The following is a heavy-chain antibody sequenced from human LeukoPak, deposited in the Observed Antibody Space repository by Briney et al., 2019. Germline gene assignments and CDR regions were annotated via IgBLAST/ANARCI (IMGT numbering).Heavy chain of an antibody. Sequence: SVEVSCKASGGTFSSYTISWVRQAPGQGLEWMGRIIPILGIANYAQKFQGRVTITADKSTSTAYMELSSLRSEDTAVYYCARDWSGYCSSTSCFHYYFDYWGQGTLVTVSS. V-gene: IGHV1-69*04. CDR1: GGTFSSYT. J-gene: IGHJ4*02. D-gene: IGHD2-2*03. CDR3: ARDWSGYCSSTSCFHYYFDY. CDR2: IIPILGIA.